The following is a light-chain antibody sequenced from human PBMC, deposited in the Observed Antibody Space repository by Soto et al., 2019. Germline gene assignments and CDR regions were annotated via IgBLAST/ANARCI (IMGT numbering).Light chain of an antibody. CDR2: DAS. CDR3: QQFGSLGT. CDR1: QTVRNNY. J-gene: IGKJ1*01. Sequence: EFVLTQSPGTLSLSPGERATLSCRASQTVRNNYLAWYQQKPGQAPRLLIYDASSRATGIPDRFSGGGSGTDFTLTIGRLEPEDFAVYYCQQFGSLGTFGQGTKVDIK. V-gene: IGKV3-20*01.